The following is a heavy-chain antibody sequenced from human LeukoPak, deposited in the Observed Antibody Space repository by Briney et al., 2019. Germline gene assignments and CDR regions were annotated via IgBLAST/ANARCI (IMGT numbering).Heavy chain of an antibody. CDR3: ARDVRWLRFVSDH. J-gene: IGHJ4*02. D-gene: IGHD5-12*01. V-gene: IGHV3-30*01. Sequence: DSVRGRFTVSRDNSKDTLYLQMNSLRAEDTAVYYCARDVRWLRFVSDHWGQGIPVTVSS.